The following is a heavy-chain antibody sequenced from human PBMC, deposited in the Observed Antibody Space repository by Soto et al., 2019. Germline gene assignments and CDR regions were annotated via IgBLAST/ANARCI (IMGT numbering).Heavy chain of an antibody. CDR3: ARERCTTDRCYTHQCDV. V-gene: IGHV1-18*04. J-gene: IGHJ6*02. D-gene: IGHD2-2*01. CDR1: GYTFTSYG. Sequence: QVHLVQSGGEVTRPGASVKVSCKSSGYTFTSYGVSWVRQAPGQGLEWLGWISVYTGNTKQAQKLQDRVTLTTEASTTTAYMELRSMRSDDTAVYYCARERCTTDRCYTHQCDVWGQGTTVTVSS. CDR2: ISVYTGNT.